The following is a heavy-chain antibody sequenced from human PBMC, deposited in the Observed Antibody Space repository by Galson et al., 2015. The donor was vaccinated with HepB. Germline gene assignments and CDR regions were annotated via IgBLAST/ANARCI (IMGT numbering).Heavy chain of an antibody. Sequence: SLRLSCAASGFTFSSYAMHWVRQAPGKGLEWVAIISYDGSNKYYADSVKGRFTISRDNSKNTLYLQMNSLRAEDTAVYYCARDVGDDSSGYQYYFGYWGQGTLVTVSS. CDR3: ARDVGDDSSGYQYYFGY. J-gene: IGHJ4*02. V-gene: IGHV3-30-3*01. D-gene: IGHD3-22*01. CDR2: ISYDGSNK. CDR1: GFTFSSYA.